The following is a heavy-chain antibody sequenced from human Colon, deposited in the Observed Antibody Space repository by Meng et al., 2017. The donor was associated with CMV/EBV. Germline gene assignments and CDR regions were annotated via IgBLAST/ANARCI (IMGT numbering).Heavy chain of an antibody. V-gene: IGHV4-59*01. J-gene: IGHJ4*02. CDR1: GGSISTYY. CDR3: ARGGASSKYFDS. D-gene: IGHD4-11*01. Sequence: GSLSLTCFVSGGSISTYYWSWIRQPPGKGLEWIGWAHNSGTTNYNPSLKSRVAVSVDTSKNHFSLTLASVTAADTGMYYCARGGASSKYFDSWGQGTLVTVSS. CDR2: AHNSGTT.